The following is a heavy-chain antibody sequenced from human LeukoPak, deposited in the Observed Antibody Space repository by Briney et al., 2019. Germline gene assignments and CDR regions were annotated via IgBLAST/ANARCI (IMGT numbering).Heavy chain of an antibody. CDR2: ISASGGST. D-gene: IGHD3-10*01. CDR1: GFTLSSYA. CDR3: AKVMKGSERLTMVRGVIIKTAGLYYMDV. Sequence: GGSLRLSCAASGFTLSSYAMSWVRQAPGKGLEWVSSISASGGSTNYADSVKGRFTISRDNSKNMVYLQMNSLRAEDTAVYYCAKVMKGSERLTMVRGVIIKTAGLYYMDVWGKGTTVTVSS. J-gene: IGHJ6*03. V-gene: IGHV3-23*01.